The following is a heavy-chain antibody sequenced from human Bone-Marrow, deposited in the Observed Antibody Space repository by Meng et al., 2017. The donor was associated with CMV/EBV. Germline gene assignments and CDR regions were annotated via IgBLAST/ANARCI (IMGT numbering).Heavy chain of an antibody. CDR1: GYTFTGYY. CDR2: INPNSGGT. V-gene: IGHV1-2*02. CDR3: ARAKTDSGSYYYYGMDV. J-gene: IGHJ6*02. Sequence: ASVKVSCKASGYTFTGYYMHWVRQAPGQGLEWMGWINPNSGGTNYAQKFQRRVTMTRDTTISTAYMEQSRLRSDDTAVYYFARAKTDSGSYYYYGMDVWGQGTTVTVSS. D-gene: IGHD1-26*01.